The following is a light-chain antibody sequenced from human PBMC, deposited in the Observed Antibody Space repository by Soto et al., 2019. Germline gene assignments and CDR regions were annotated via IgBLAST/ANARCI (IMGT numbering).Light chain of an antibody. V-gene: IGKV3-20*01. Sequence: EFVLTQSLGTLSLTPGERATLSCRASQTVRNNYLAWYQQKPGQAPRLLIYDASSRATGIPDRFSGGGSGTDFTLTISRLEPEDFAVYYCQQFSSYPLTFGGGTKV. CDR1: QTVRNNY. CDR2: DAS. CDR3: QQFSSYPLT. J-gene: IGKJ4*01.